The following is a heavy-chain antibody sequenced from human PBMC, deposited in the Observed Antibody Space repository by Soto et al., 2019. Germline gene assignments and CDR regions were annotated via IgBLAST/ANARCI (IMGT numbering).Heavy chain of an antibody. CDR3: ATVAPHSYTWVDP. CDR1: GFTFNTYW. D-gene: IGHD5-12*01. V-gene: IGHV3-74*01. Sequence: EVQLVESGGTLVQPGGSLRLSCAASGFTFNTYWMHWVRQAPGKGLVWVSRINSDGTRTTYADSVKGRFTISRDNARNRVYLKMNSLRAEDPAVYYGATVAPHSYTWVDPWGQGPLVTVSP. J-gene: IGHJ5*02. CDR2: INSDGTRT.